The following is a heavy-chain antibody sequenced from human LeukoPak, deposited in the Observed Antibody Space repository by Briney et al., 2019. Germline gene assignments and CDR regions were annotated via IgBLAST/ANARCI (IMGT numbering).Heavy chain of an antibody. CDR2: IYSSGST. J-gene: IGHJ5*02. D-gene: IGHD2-21*01. CDR3: AKRAVTTAGDLWFDP. V-gene: IGHV4-59*08. CDR1: GGSINNNY. Sequence: SETLSLTCTVSGGSINNNYWGWIRQPPGKGLEWLGYIYSSGSTTYNPSLESRLTISIDTSKNHLSLKLSSVTAADTAVYYCAKRAVTTAGDLWFDPWGQGTLVTVSS.